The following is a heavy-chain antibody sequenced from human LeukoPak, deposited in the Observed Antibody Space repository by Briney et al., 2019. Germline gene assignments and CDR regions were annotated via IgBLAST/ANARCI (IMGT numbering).Heavy chain of an antibody. D-gene: IGHD6-19*01. CDR1: GYTFSSSY. Sequence: PGGTLRLSCAVSGYTFSSSYMRGVRRPPARGRVEGLAISDHGGSTYYTDSVKGRFTISGDNSKNRLYLQMNTVTAGDTAVYFCAKVSEGIAVAGTQAFDYWGQGTLVTVSS. J-gene: IGHJ4*02. V-gene: IGHV3-23*01. CDR2: ISDHGGST. CDR3: AKVSEGIAVAGTQAFDY.